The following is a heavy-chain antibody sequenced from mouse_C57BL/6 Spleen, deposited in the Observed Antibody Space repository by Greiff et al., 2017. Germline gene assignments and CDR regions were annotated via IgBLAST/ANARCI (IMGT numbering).Heavy chain of an antibody. CDR1: GYSITSGYY. CDR3: ASSLYYGNYDY. Sequence: EVQLQQSGPGLVKPSQSLSLTCSVTGYSITSGYYWNWIRQFPGNKLEWMGYISYDGSNNYNPSLKNRISITRDTSKNQFFLKLNSVTTEDTATYYCASSLYYGNYDYWGQGTTLTVSA. D-gene: IGHD2-1*01. V-gene: IGHV3-6*01. CDR2: ISYDGSN. J-gene: IGHJ2*01.